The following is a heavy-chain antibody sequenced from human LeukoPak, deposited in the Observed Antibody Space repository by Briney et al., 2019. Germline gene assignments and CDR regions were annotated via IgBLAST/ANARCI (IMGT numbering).Heavy chain of an antibody. CDR2: ISGSGGGT. Sequence: PGGSLRLSCAASGFTFSNYGMNWVRQAPGKGLEWVSAISGSGGGTIYADSVKGRFTISRDNSKNMLYLQMNSLRAEDTAVYYCTKCLKWFGERNNYYYYMDVWGKGTTVTISS. J-gene: IGHJ6*03. CDR1: GFTFSNYG. D-gene: IGHD3-10*01. V-gene: IGHV3-23*01. CDR3: TKCLKWFGERNNYYYYMDV.